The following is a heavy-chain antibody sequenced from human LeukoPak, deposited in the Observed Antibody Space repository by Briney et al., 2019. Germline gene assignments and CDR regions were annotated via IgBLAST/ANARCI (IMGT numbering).Heavy chain of an antibody. CDR1: GGTFSAYW. V-gene: IGHV3-7*01. D-gene: IGHD3-22*01. CDR2: INEDGSVK. J-gene: IGHJ4*02. Sequence: PGGSLSLFCAVSGGTFSAYWMAWVRQSPGKGLEWVAEINEDGSVKYYVDSMKGRFTISRDNAKNSLYLQMNSLGAEDTAVYYCAKVPRDSAFYRGEGTLVTVSS. CDR3: AKVPRDSAFY.